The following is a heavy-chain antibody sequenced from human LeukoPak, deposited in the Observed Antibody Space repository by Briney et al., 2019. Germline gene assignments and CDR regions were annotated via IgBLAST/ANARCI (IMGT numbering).Heavy chain of an antibody. V-gene: IGHV4-59*01. CDR2: IYYSGST. D-gene: IGHD5-18*01. CDR3: ASTAWDAFGI. J-gene: IGHJ3*02. CDR1: GGSISSYY. Sequence: PSETLSLTCTVSGGSISSYYWSWIRQPPAKGLEWIGYIYYSGSTNYNPSLMSRVTISVDTSKNQFSLKLSSVAAADTAVYYCASTAWDAFGIWGQGTMVTVSS.